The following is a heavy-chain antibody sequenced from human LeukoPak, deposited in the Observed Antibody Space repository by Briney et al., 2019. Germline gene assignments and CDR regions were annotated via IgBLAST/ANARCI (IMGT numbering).Heavy chain of an antibody. V-gene: IGHV3-7*03. CDR3: AKEGRSLQTY. D-gene: IGHD5-24*01. CDR2: IKEDGTET. Sequence: GGSLRLSCAASGFMFSSNWMSWVRLAPGKGLEWVANIKEDGTETYYVDSVKGRFTISRDNARNSLYLQMNSLRVEDTAVYYCAKEGRSLQTYWGQGTLVTVSS. J-gene: IGHJ4*02. CDR1: GFMFSSNW.